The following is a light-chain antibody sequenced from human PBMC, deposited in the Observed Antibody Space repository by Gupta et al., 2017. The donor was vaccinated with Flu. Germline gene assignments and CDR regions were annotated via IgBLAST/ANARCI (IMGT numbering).Light chain of an antibody. CDR1: QSLLHSNGYNY. V-gene: IGKV2-28*01. Sequence: DIVMTQSPLSLPVTPGEPASISCRSSQSLLHSNGYNYLDWYLQKPGQSPQLLIYLGSSRASGVPDRFSGSGSGTDFTLKISRVEAEDVGVYYCMQALQTPYSFGQGTKLEMK. CDR3: MQALQTPYS. J-gene: IGKJ2*03. CDR2: LGS.